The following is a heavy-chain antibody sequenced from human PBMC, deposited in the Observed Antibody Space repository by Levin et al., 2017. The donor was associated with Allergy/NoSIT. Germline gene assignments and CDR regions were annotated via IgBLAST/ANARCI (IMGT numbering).Heavy chain of an antibody. CDR3: ARRITYYDSSTYFEDWYFDL. V-gene: IGHV3-21*01. J-gene: IGHJ2*01. CDR1: GFTFSNYT. CDR2: LSSTSSYI. D-gene: IGHD3-22*01. Sequence: KPGGSLRLSCAASGFTFSNYTMNWVRQAPGKGLEWVSSLSSTSSYIYYADSVKGRFTISRDNAKNSLFLQLNSLRAEDTAVYYCARRITYYDSSTYFEDWYFDLWGRGTLVTVSS.